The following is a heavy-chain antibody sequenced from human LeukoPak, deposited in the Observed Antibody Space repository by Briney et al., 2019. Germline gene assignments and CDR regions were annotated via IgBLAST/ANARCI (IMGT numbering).Heavy chain of an antibody. J-gene: IGHJ4*02. Sequence: GGSLRLSCAASGFTFSSYAMHWVRQAPGKGLEWVAGISYDGSNKYYADSVKGRFTISRDNSKNTLYLQMNSLRAEDTAVYYCARGVRVYSSSWYPYWGQGTLVTVSS. CDR3: ARGVRVYSSSWYPY. V-gene: IGHV3-30*04. CDR1: GFTFSSYA. CDR2: ISYDGSNK. D-gene: IGHD6-13*01.